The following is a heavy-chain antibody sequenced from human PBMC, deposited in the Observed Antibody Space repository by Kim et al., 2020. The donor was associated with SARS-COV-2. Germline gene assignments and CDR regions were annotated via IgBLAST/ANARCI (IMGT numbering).Heavy chain of an antibody. J-gene: IGHJ4*02. D-gene: IGHD2-15*01. CDR3: AGGNGGTDY. Sequence: GSTSYAQKFQGRVTMTRDKSTSTVYMELSSLRSEDTAVYYCAGGNGGTDYWGQGTLVTVSS. V-gene: IGHV1-46*01. CDR2: GST.